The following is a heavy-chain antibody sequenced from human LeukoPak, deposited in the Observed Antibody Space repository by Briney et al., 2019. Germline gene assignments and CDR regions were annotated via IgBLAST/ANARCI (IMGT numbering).Heavy chain of an antibody. CDR3: ARDYEIVLMVYAGLSNAFDI. V-gene: IGHV3-21*01. D-gene: IGHD2-8*01. CDR2: ISSSSYI. CDR1: GFSIYSNS. J-gene: IGHJ3*02. Sequence: GGSLTCYGAACGFSIYSNSRNRLRQAPGKELEWVSSISSSSYIYYADSVKGRFTMSRDNAKNSLYLQMNSLRAEDTAVYYCARDYEIVLMVYAGLSNAFDIWGQGTMVTVSS.